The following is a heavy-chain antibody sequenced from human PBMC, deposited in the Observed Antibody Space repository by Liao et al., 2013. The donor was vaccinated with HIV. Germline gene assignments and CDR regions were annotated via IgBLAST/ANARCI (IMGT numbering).Heavy chain of an antibody. CDR3: ARLIDYYASGSDSLSYYMDV. CDR2: VYYSGNT. CDR1: GGSISSYY. D-gene: IGHD3-10*01. Sequence: QVQLQQWGAGLLKPSETLSLTCAVSGGSISSYYWSWIRQPAGKGLEWIGSVYYSGNTQYNPSLKNQVTISVDTSKNQFSLRLSSVAAADTAIYYCARLIDYYASGSDSLSYYMDVWGTGTTVTVSS. V-gene: IGHV4-59*10. J-gene: IGHJ6*03.